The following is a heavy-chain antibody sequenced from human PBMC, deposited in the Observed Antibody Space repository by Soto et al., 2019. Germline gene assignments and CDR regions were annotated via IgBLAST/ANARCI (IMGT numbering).Heavy chain of an antibody. Sequence: QITLKESGPTLVKPTQTLTLTCTFSGFSLSTSGVGVGWIRQPPGKALEWLALIYWDVDKRYSPSLKSRLTITKEASKTQVGLTMTNTVSVDTDTYCGAHRRGFCSGNSGYYIWFDPWGQGTLVTVSS. V-gene: IGHV2-5*02. CDR3: AHRRGFCSGNSGYYIWFDP. D-gene: IGHD2-15*01. CDR1: GFSLSTSGVG. J-gene: IGHJ5*02. CDR2: IYWDVDK.